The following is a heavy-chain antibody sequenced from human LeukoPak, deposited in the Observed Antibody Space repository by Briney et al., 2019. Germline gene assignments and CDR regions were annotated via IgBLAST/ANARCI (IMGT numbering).Heavy chain of an antibody. J-gene: IGHJ3*02. Sequence: GGSLRLSCAASVFTFSDYCMHWVRQAPGKGLVWVSRISRDESSTNYADSVKGRFTISRDNAKGTLYFQMNSLRPEDTAVYYCARDLGNLINAYDIWGQGTMVTVSS. CDR3: ARDLGNLINAYDI. CDR2: ISRDESST. CDR1: VFTFSDYC. V-gene: IGHV3-74*01. D-gene: IGHD1-26*01.